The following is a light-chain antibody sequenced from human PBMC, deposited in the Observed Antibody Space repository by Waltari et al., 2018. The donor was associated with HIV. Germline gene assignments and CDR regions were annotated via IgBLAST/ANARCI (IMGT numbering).Light chain of an antibody. CDR1: TIGRKS. CDR3: QVWDTSSDHPYVV. CDR2: DDS. J-gene: IGLJ2*01. V-gene: IGLV3-21*02. Sequence: SYVLTQPPSVSVAPGQPARITCGGVTIGRKSVHWSLSRLGQAPVLVVYDDSDRPSGIPERFSGSNSGNTATLTISRVEGGDEADYYCQVWDTSSDHPYVVFGGGTKLTVL.